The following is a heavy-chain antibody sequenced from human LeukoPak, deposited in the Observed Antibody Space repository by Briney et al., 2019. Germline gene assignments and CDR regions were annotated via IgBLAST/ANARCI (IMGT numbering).Heavy chain of an antibody. D-gene: IGHD6-19*01. CDR3: AGRAQTTGWSFDY. CDR1: GGSISSYY. Sequence: SETLSLTCNVSGGSISSYYWSWIRQPAGKGLEWIGRINTSGTSNYNPSLKSRVAMSVDTSKNQFSLELSSVTAADTAVYYCAGRAQTTGWSFDYWGQGALVTVSS. CDR2: INTSGTS. J-gene: IGHJ4*02. V-gene: IGHV4-4*07.